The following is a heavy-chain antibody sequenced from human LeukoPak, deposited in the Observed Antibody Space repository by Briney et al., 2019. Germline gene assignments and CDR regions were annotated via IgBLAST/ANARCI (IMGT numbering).Heavy chain of an antibody. CDR1: GGSFSGYY. Sequence: KSSETLSLTCAVSGGSFSGYYWSWIRQPPGKGLEWIGEINHSGSTNYNPSLKSRITISVDTSKNQFSLKLSSVTAADTAVYYCAARNYWGQGTLVTVSS. V-gene: IGHV4-34*01. CDR2: INHSGST. CDR3: AARNY. J-gene: IGHJ4*02.